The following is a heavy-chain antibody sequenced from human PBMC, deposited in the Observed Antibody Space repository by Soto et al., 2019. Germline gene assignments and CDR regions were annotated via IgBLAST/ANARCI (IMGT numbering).Heavy chain of an antibody. V-gene: IGHV4-59*08. CDR2: FYYTGIT. CDR3: ARHVVESLPFGERVHHFAY. D-gene: IGHD3-10*01. Sequence: SETLSLTCTVSGGSISNYYWSWIRQPPGKGLEWIGYFYYTGITNYNPSLKSRISMSVDTSKNQFSLKLSSVTAADTAVYYCARHVVESLPFGERVHHFAYWGHGTLVTVSS. J-gene: IGHJ4*01. CDR1: GGSISNYY.